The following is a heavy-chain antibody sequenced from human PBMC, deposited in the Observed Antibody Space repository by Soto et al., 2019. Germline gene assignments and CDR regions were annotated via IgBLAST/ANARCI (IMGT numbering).Heavy chain of an antibody. CDR1: GGSISSDDYY. Sequence: PSETLSLTCTVSGGSISSDDYYLSWIRQAPGRDLEWIGYIHSSGSIYYNPSLKSRATMSIDTARNQFSLKVSSVTVADTAVYYCARDLDGLHDDNSGPYPRPGWGQGTMVTVSS. CDR2: IHSSGSI. J-gene: IGHJ1*01. CDR3: ARDLDGLHDDNSGPYPRPG. V-gene: IGHV4-30-4*01. D-gene: IGHD3-22*01.